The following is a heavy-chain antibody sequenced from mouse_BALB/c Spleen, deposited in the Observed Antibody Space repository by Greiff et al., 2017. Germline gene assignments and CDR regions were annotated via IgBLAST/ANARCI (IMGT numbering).Heavy chain of an antibody. CDR1: GYTFTDYV. CDR3: AREGLRRDAMDY. D-gene: IGHD2-2*01. J-gene: IGHJ4*01. V-gene: IGHV1-77*01. Sequence: VQLQQSGPELVKPGASVKMSCKASGYTFTDYVISWVKQRTGQGLEWIGEIYPGSGSTYYNEKFKGKATLTADKSSNTAYMQLSSLTSEDSAVYFCAREGLRRDAMDYWGQGTSVTVSS. CDR2: IYPGSGST.